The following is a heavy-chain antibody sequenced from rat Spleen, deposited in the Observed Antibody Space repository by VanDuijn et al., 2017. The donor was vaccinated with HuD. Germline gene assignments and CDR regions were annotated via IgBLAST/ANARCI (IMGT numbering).Heavy chain of an antibody. V-gene: IGHV5S14*01. Sequence: EVQLVESGGGLVQPGRSLKFSCAASGFNFSDYGMAWVRQTPTKGLDWVASISTGGGNTYYRDSVRGRFTISRDNAKSTQYLQMDSLRSEDTATYYCARHQDVYYGSNWFAYWGQGTLVTVSS. CDR1: GFNFSDYG. J-gene: IGHJ3*01. CDR2: ISTGGGNT. D-gene: IGHD1-6*01. CDR3: ARHQDVYYGSNWFAY.